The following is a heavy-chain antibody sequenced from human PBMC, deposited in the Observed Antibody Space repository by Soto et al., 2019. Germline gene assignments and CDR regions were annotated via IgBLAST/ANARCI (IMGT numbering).Heavy chain of an antibody. CDR2: ISHGGST. Sequence: SETLSLTCSVSGGSISSFYWGWFRQPPGKGLEWIGYISHGGSTKYNPSLESRVTLSIDTSRHQFSLQLSLVTAADTAVYYCASIPRAGPSFGWFDYWGQGSLVT. CDR1: GGSISSFY. CDR3: ASIPRAGPSFGWFDY. J-gene: IGHJ4*02. V-gene: IGHV4-59*01. D-gene: IGHD2-2*01.